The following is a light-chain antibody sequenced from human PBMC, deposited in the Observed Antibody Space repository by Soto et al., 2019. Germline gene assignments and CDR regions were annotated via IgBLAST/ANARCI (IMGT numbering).Light chain of an antibody. CDR3: QQYGGSPGT. CDR2: SAS. V-gene: IGKV3-20*01. Sequence: EIVLTQSPGTLSLSPGERATLSCRASQSVSSSYLAWYQQKPGQAPRLLIYSASNRPTGIPDRFSGSGSGTDFTLPITRLEPDDFAVYYCQQYGGSPGTFGQGTKVEIK. J-gene: IGKJ1*01. CDR1: QSVSSSY.